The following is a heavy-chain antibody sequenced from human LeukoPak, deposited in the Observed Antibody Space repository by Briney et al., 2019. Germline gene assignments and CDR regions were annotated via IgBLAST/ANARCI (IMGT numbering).Heavy chain of an antibody. Sequence: ASVKVSCKASGYTFTGYYMHWVRQAPGQGLEWMGWINTNTGNPTYAQGFTGRFVFSLDTSVSTAYLQISSLKAEDTAVYYCARDGGYNWNYVGLVWGQGTLVTVSS. CDR3: ARDGGYNWNYVGLV. CDR1: GYTFTGYY. V-gene: IGHV7-4-1*02. CDR2: INTNTGNP. D-gene: IGHD1-7*01. J-gene: IGHJ4*02.